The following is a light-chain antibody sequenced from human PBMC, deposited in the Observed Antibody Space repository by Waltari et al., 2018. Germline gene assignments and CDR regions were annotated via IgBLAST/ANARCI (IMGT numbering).Light chain of an antibody. CDR3: SSYTGIKTPYVV. J-gene: IGLJ2*01. V-gene: IGLV2-14*01. CDR2: EVT. Sequence: QSALTQPASVSGSPGQSITISCTGTTRDVGRYNYVSWYQCHPGKAPELIIYEVTNRPSGVWDRCSGATSGNTASLGISGLQPEDEADYCCSSYTGIKTPYVVFGGGTKVTVL. CDR1: TRDVGRYNY.